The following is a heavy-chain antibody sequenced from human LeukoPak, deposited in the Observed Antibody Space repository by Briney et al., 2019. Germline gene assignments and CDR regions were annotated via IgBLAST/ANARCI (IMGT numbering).Heavy chain of an antibody. Sequence: SETLSLTCTVSGGSISSSSYYWGWIRQPPGKGLEWIGSIYYSGSTYYNPSLKSRVTISVDTSKNQFSLKLSSVTAADTAVYYCARVGGITMIVVLIGDAFYIWGQGTMVTVSS. CDR2: IYYSGST. CDR1: GGSISSSSYY. CDR3: ARVGGITMIVVLIGDAFYI. V-gene: IGHV4-39*07. J-gene: IGHJ3*02. D-gene: IGHD3-22*01.